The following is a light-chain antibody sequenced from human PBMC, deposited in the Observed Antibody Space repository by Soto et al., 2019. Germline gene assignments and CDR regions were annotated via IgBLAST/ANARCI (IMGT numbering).Light chain of an antibody. J-gene: IGKJ1*01. V-gene: IGKV1-27*01. CDR2: AAS. Sequence: IQVTQSPSSLSASAGDRVTITCRASQGMSNYLAWYQQKPGQVPQLLIYAASTLQSGVSSRFNGSVSGTHFTLTISSLQPEDVATYYCQKYNSAPLTFGQGTKVEIK. CDR1: QGMSNY. CDR3: QKYNSAPLT.